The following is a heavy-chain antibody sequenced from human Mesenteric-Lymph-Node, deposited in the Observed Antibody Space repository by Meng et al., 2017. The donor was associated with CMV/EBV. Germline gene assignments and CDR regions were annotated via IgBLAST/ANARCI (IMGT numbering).Heavy chain of an antibody. V-gene: IGHV1-8*03. Sequence: SCKASGYSFTTYDINWVRQATGQGLEWMGWMNPNSGTTGYEQKFQGRVAFTRNISISTAYMELSGLRSEDTAVYYCAKDSNYVWFDPWGQGTLVTVSS. J-gene: IGHJ5*02. CDR1: GYSFTTYD. CDR3: AKDSNYVWFDP. CDR2: MNPNSGTT. D-gene: IGHD4-11*01.